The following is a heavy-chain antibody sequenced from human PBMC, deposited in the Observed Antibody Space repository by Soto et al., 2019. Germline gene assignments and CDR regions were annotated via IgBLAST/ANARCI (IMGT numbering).Heavy chain of an antibody. J-gene: IGHJ6*01. CDR3: AVGAPYYYTALEV. CDR2: IHYGGST. D-gene: IGHD1-26*01. CDR1: GASISSSTYY. V-gene: IGHV4-39*01. Sequence: QLQLKESGPGLVRPSETLSLTCTVSGASISSSTYYWGWIRQPPGKGLEWIGSIHYGGSTYYKSSLKCRVTISVDTSKNQFSLKLNSVTAADTSVYYCAVGAPYYYTALEVWGQGTTVTVSS.